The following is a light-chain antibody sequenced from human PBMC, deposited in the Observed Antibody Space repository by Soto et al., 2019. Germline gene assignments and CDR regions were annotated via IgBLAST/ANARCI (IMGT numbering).Light chain of an antibody. CDR3: SSYTRGDIFI. V-gene: IGLV2-14*01. CDR1: SSDVGAYNY. CDR2: AVT. Sequence: LTQPAPVSGSPGQSITISCTGTSSDVGAYNYVSWYQQHPDKAPTVMIYAVTNRPSAVSSRFSGSKSRNTASLSTSGLQAEDEADYYCSSYTRGDIFIFGTGTKVTVL. J-gene: IGLJ1*01.